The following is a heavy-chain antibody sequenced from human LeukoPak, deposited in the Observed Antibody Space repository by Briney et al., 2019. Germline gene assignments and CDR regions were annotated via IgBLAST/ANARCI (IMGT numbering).Heavy chain of an antibody. Sequence: ASVKVSCKASGYTFTGYDMHWVRQAPGQGLEWMGWINPNSGGTNYAQRLQGSVTMTRDTSISTVYMELSRLRSDDTAVYYCARAPPIPRGPFDPWGQGTLVTVSS. CDR1: GYTFTGYD. J-gene: IGHJ5*02. CDR2: INPNSGGT. V-gene: IGHV1-2*02. CDR3: ARAPPIPRGPFDP. D-gene: IGHD2-21*01.